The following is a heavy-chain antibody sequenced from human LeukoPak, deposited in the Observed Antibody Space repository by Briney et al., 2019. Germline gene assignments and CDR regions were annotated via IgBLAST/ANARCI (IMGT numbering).Heavy chain of an antibody. CDR2: INSDGSWT. V-gene: IGHV3-74*01. CDR3: VSFYETY. CDR1: GNYW. J-gene: IGHJ4*02. Sequence: GGSLRLSCAASGNYWMHWVRQVPGRGLVWVSHINSDGSWTSYADSVKGRFTISKDNAKNTVYLQMNSLRAEDTAVYYCVSFYETYWGRGTLVTVSS. D-gene: IGHD2/OR15-2a*01.